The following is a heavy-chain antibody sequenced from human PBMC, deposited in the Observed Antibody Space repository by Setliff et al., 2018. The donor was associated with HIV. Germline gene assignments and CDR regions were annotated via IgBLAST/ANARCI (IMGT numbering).Heavy chain of an antibody. Sequence: VASVKVSCKAYAGTFNNYAISWVRQAPGQGLEWVGGIVPIVGVIRYAQKFQGRVTITTDASTTTVYLEMTSLSSEDTATYYCARAHRDARNHREEDDWGQGTLGTVSS. D-gene: IGHD1-26*01. CDR2: IVPIVGVI. V-gene: IGHV1-69*05. CDR3: ARAHRDARNHREEDD. CDR1: AGTFNNYA. J-gene: IGHJ4*02.